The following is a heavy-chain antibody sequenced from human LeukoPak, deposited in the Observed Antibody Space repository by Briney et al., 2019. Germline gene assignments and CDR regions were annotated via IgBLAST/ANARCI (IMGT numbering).Heavy chain of an antibody. CDR3: AREVPYTLEVDY. CDR2: IYTRGST. CDR1: GGSISSGSYY. J-gene: IGHJ4*02. D-gene: IGHD5-18*01. V-gene: IGHV4-61*02. Sequence: SETLSLTCTVSGGSISSGSYYWSWIRQPAGKGLEWIGRIYTRGSTNYNPSLKSRVTISVDTSKNQFSLKLSSVTAADTAVYYCAREVPYTLEVDYWGRGTLVTVSS.